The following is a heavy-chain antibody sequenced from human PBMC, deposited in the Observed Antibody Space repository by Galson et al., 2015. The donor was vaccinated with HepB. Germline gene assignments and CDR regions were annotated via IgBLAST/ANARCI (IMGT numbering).Heavy chain of an antibody. CDR1: GFTVSSNY. J-gene: IGHJ6*02. V-gene: IGHV3-66*01. Sequence: SLRLSCAASGFTVSSNYMSWVRQAPGKGLEWVSVIYSGGSTYYADSVKGRFTISRDNAKNSLYLQMNSLRDEDTAVYYCARDHQVAVAGDYYYYGMDVWGQGTTVTVSS. CDR2: IYSGGST. D-gene: IGHD6-19*01. CDR3: ARDHQVAVAGDYYYYGMDV.